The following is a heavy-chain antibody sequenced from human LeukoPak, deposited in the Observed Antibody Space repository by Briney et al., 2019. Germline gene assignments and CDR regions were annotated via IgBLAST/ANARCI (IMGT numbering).Heavy chain of an antibody. J-gene: IGHJ1*01. D-gene: IGHD6-19*01. CDR3: ARHSMYSKSSGYNL. Sequence: GGSLRLSCAASGFTFSSYSMNWVRQAPGKGVEWVSYISSSSSTIYYADSVKGRFTTSRDNAKKSLYLQMNSLRAEDTAVYYCARHSMYSKSSGYNLWGQGTLVTVSS. CDR2: ISSSSSTI. CDR1: GFTFSSYS. V-gene: IGHV3-48*01.